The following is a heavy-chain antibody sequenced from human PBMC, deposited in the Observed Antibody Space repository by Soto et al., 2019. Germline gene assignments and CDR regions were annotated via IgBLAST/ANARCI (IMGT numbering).Heavy chain of an antibody. CDR2: INHSGST. Sequence: QVQLQQWGAGLLRPSETLSLTCAVYGGSFSGYFWNWIRQPPGKGLEWIGEINHSGSTNYNPSLKSRVTISLDTSKNQFSLKLNSVTAADTAVYYCARRKGSSPVGDWGKGTLVTVSS. J-gene: IGHJ4*02. CDR1: GGSFSGYF. V-gene: IGHV4-34*01. D-gene: IGHD6-13*01. CDR3: ARRKGSSPVGD.